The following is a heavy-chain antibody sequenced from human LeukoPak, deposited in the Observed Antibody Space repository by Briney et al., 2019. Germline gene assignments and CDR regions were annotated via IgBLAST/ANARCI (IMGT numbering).Heavy chain of an antibody. Sequence: ASVKVSCKASGYTFTDYYMHWVRQAPGQGLEWMGWINSNSGDTNYAQNFQGRVTMTRDTSISTAYLELSRLRSDDTAVYYCAREPQYDFWSGYSNAFDIWGQGTMVTVSS. CDR3: AREPQYDFWSGYSNAFDI. CDR1: GYTFTDYY. D-gene: IGHD3-3*01. J-gene: IGHJ3*02. CDR2: INSNSGDT. V-gene: IGHV1-2*02.